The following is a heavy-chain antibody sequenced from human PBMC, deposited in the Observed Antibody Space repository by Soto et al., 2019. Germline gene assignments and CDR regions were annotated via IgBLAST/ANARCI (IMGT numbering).Heavy chain of an antibody. Sequence: ASVKVSCKASGYTFTSYDINWVRQATGQGLEWMGWMNPNSGNTGYAQKFQGRVTITADKSTSTAYMELSSLRSEDTAVYYCARELGMTTSRPGYFDYWGQGTLVTVSS. D-gene: IGHD4-4*01. CDR3: ARELGMTTSRPGYFDY. V-gene: IGHV1-8*01. CDR1: GYTFTSYD. CDR2: MNPNSGNT. J-gene: IGHJ4*02.